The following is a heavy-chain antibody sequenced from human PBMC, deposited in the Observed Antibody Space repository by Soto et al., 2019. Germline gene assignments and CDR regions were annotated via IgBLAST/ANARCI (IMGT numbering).Heavy chain of an antibody. V-gene: IGHV3-43*01. J-gene: IGHJ6*02. CDR2: LSWDGGST. Sequence: VGSLRLSCAASGFTFGDYTMHWVRQAPGKGLEWVSLLSWDGGSTYYADSVKSRFTISRDNSKNSLYLQMNSLRTEDPALYYCAKADVRYCSSTSCFGGDYYYGMDVWGQGTTVTVSS. CDR3: AKADVRYCSSTSCFGGDYYYGMDV. D-gene: IGHD2-2*01. CDR1: GFTFGDYT.